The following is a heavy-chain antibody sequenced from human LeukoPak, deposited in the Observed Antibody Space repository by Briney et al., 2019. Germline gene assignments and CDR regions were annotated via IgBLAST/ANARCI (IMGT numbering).Heavy chain of an antibody. CDR3: ARDGLTYYDFWSGYNWFDP. CDR1: GLTFRSYC. D-gene: IGHD3-3*01. Sequence: PGGSLRLSCAASGLTFRSYCMSWVPQAPGKGLEGVANIKQDGSEKYYVDSVKGRFTISRDNAKNSLYLQMNSLRAEDTAVYYCARDGLTYYDFWSGYNWFDPWGQGTLVTVSS. CDR2: IKQDGSEK. J-gene: IGHJ5*02. V-gene: IGHV3-7*01.